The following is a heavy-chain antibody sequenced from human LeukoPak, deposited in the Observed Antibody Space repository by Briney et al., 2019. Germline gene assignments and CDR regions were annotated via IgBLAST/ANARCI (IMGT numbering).Heavy chain of an antibody. CDR1: GYMFTSYN. CDR2: VSSSGAHT. CDR3: ARDQHYATDY. V-gene: IGHV1-46*03. D-gene: IGHD2-2*01. Sequence: ASVKVSXKASGYMFTSYNMQWVRQAPGQGLEWMGMVSSSGAHTKYAQKFRGRVTMTSDTSTSTVYMELSSLISDDTAVYYCARDQHYATDYWGQGTLVTVCS. J-gene: IGHJ4*02.